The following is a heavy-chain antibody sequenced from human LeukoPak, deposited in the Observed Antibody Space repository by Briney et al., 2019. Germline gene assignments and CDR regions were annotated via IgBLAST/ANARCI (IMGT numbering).Heavy chain of an antibody. CDR3: AGESFDI. V-gene: IGHV3-30*04. CDR1: GFTFSNYA. CDR2: ISKDGSMK. J-gene: IGHJ3*02. Sequence: PGRSLRLSCAASGFTFSNYAMDWVRQAPGKGLEWVAVISKDGSMKYYADSVQGRFTVSRDNSNNTLYLQMNSLRTEDTAVYYCAGESFDIWGQGTMVTVPS.